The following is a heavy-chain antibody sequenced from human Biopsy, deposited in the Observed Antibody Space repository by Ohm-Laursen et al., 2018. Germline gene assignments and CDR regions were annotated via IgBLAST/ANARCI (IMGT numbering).Heavy chain of an antibody. D-gene: IGHD3-16*01. CDR3: ARVKLWYPYCYFDH. CDR2: ISSTSKTI. CDR1: GFTFSDHS. Sequence: SLRLSCAASGFTFSDHSLSWICQAPGKGLEWIADISSTSKTISYADSVKGRFTISRDNARGSIYLQMSTLRAEDTAVYYCARVKLWYPYCYFDHWGRGALVTVSS. J-gene: IGHJ2*01. V-gene: IGHV3-11*01.